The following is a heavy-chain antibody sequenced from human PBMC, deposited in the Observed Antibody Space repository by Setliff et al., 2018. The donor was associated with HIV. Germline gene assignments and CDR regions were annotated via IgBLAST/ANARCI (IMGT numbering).Heavy chain of an antibody. J-gene: IGHJ5*01. CDR1: GYSFASHS. V-gene: IGHV1-3*04. CDR3: ARDRVPKRGYTYREPDFDS. CDR2: INTGNGNT. Sequence: ASVKVSCKASGYSFASHSLHWVRQAPGQGLEWMGWINTGNGNTKYSQKFQDSVTITRDTSANTGYMELSGLRSEDTAVYYCARDRVPKRGYTYREPDFDSWGQGTLVTVSS. D-gene: IGHD5-12*01.